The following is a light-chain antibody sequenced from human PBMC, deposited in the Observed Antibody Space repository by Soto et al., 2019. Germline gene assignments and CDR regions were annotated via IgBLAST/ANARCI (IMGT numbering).Light chain of an antibody. V-gene: IGLV2-11*01. CDR3: CSYAGSYTWV. CDR1: SSDVGGYNY. J-gene: IGLJ3*02. CDR2: DVS. Sequence: QSALTQPRSVSGSPGQSVTISCTGTSSDVGGYNYVSWYQQHPGKAPKLMIYDVSKWPSGVPDRFSGSKSGNTASLTISGLLSEDEADYYCCSYAGSYTWVFGGGTKLTVL.